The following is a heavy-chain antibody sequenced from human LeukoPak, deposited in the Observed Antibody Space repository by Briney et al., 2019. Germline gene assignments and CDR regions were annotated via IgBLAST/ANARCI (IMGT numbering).Heavy chain of an antibody. J-gene: IGHJ4*02. Sequence: GSLRLSCVASGFTFSSYWMTWVRQAPGKGLEWVANIKTDGRQIYYVDSVKGRFTISRDNAKNSLYLQMNSLRAEDTAVYYCARDLNWETYWGQGTLVSVSS. V-gene: IGHV3-7*01. CDR3: ARDLNWETY. CDR2: IKTDGRQI. D-gene: IGHD7-27*01. CDR1: GFTFSSYW.